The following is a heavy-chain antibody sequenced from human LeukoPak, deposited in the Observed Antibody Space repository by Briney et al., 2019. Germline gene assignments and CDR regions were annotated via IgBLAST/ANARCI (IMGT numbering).Heavy chain of an antibody. D-gene: IGHD4-23*01. Sequence: GGSLRLSCAASGFTFSDYYMSWIRQAPGKGLEWVSYISSSGSTIYYADSVKGRFTISRDNSKNSLYLQMNSLRPEDTALYYCAKVSRIYGGNSPFDFWGQGTLVTVSS. J-gene: IGHJ4*02. V-gene: IGHV3-11*01. CDR3: AKVSRIYGGNSPFDF. CDR2: ISSSGSTI. CDR1: GFTFSDYY.